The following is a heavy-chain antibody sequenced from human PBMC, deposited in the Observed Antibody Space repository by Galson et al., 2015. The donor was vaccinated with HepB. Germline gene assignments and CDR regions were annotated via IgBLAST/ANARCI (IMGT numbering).Heavy chain of an antibody. CDR1: GFTFSSYW. Sequence: SLRLSCAASGFTFSSYWMSWVRQAPGKGLEWVANIKQDGSETSYVDSVKGRFIISRDNAKNSLYLQMNSLRAEDTAVYYCARTVGAIAFDVWGQGTMVTVSS. V-gene: IGHV3-7*01. CDR3: ARTVGAIAFDV. D-gene: IGHD1-26*01. CDR2: IKQDGSET. J-gene: IGHJ3*01.